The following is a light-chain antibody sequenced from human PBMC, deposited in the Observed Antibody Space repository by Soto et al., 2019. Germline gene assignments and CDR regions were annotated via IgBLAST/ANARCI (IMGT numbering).Light chain of an antibody. J-gene: IGKJ2*01. CDR3: QQGASLPYT. CDR2: AVS. V-gene: IGKV1-39*01. CDR1: QSISSY. Sequence: DIQMTPFPSSLSASVGDRVTITCRASQSISSYLNWYQQKPGKAPKVLVYAVSSLESGVPSRFSGSASGTDFTLTISSLQPEDFATYYCQQGASLPYTFGPGTKLEIK.